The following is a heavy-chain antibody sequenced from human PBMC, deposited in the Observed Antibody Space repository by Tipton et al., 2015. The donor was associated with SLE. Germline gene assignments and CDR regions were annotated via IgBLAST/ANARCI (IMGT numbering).Heavy chain of an antibody. J-gene: IGHJ3*02. CDR3: SGELSPRDGFDI. Sequence: SLRLSCTVSGFTFGEYGMTWFRQAPGKGLEWVSSISSSSSYIYYADSVKGRFTISRDNAKNSLYLQMNSLRAEDTAVYYCSGELSPRDGFDIWGQGTMVTVSS. CDR2: ISSSSSYI. V-gene: IGHV3-21*01. CDR1: GFTFGEYG. D-gene: IGHD3-16*02.